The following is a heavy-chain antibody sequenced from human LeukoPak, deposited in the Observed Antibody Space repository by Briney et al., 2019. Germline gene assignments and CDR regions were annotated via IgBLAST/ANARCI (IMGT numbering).Heavy chain of an antibody. CDR1: GFTFDDYA. V-gene: IGHV3-9*01. CDR2: ISWNSGSI. CDR3: AKDPFSKVLAVAGTWMA. Sequence: GGSLRLSCAASGFTFDDYAMHWVRQAPGKGLEWVSGISWNSGSIGYADSVKGRFTISRDNAKNSLYLQMNSLRAEDTALYYCAKDPFSKVLAVAGTWMAWGQGTMVTVSS. J-gene: IGHJ3*01. D-gene: IGHD6-19*01.